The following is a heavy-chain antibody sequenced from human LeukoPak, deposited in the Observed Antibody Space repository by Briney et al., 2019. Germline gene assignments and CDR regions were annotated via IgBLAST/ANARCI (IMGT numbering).Heavy chain of an antibody. V-gene: IGHV3-33*01. CDR2: IWYDGSNK. CDR1: GFTFSSYG. J-gene: IGHJ3*02. CDR3: ARAYDSSGFGAFDI. Sequence: GGSLRLSCAASGFTFSSYGMHWVRQAPGKGLEWVAVIWYDGSNKYYADSVKGRFTISRDNSKNTLYLQMSSLRAKDTAVYYCARAYDSSGFGAFDIWGPGTMVTVSS. D-gene: IGHD3-22*01.